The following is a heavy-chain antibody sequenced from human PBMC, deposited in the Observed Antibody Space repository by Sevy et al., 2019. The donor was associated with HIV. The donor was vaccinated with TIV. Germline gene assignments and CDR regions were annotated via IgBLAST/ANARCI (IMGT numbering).Heavy chain of an antibody. V-gene: IGHV3-23*01. CDR3: AKDLLRGPYYYYYGMDV. Sequence: GGSLRLSCAASGFTFSSYAMSWVRQAPGKGLEWVSAISGSGGSTYYADSVKGRFTISRGNSKNTLYLQMNSLRAEDTAVYYCAKDLLRGPYYYYYGMDVWGQGTTVTVSS. CDR2: ISGSGGST. CDR1: GFTFSSYA. J-gene: IGHJ6*02. D-gene: IGHD2-15*01.